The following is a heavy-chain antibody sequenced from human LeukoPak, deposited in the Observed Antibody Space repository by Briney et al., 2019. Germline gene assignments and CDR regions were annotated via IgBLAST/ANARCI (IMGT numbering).Heavy chain of an antibody. D-gene: IGHD3-3*01. CDR2: IYHSGST. V-gene: IGHV4-38-2*01. CDR1: GYSISSGYY. CDR3: ARVVFPFGVVIITPGTFDY. Sequence: PSETLSLTCAVSGYSISSGYYWGWIRQPPGKGLEWIGSIYHSGSTYYKPSLKSRVTISVDTSENQFSLKLSSVTAADTAVYYCARVVFPFGVVIITPGTFDYWGQGTLVTVSS. J-gene: IGHJ4*02.